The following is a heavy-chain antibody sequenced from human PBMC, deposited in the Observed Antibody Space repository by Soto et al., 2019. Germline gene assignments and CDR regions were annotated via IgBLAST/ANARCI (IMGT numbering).Heavy chain of an antibody. J-gene: IGHJ6*02. CDR2: ISAYNGNT. CDR1: GYTFTSYG. V-gene: IGHV1-18*01. D-gene: IGHD1-7*01. Sequence: ASVKVSCKASGYTFTSYGISWVRQAPGQGLEWMGWISAYNGNTNYAQKLQGRVTMTTDTSTSTAYMELRSLRSDDTAVYYCAREWYSCLELTDDYYDGMDVWGQGTTVTVSS. CDR3: AREWYSCLELTDDYYDGMDV.